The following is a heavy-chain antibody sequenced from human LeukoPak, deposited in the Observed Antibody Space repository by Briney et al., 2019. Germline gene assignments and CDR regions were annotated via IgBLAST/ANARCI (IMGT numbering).Heavy chain of an antibody. Sequence: PSETLSLTCAVYGGSFSGYYWSWIRQPPGKGLEWIGEINHSGSTNYNPSLKSRVTISVDTSKNQFSLKLSSVTAADTAVYYCARDSGSYYYMDVWGKGTTVTVSS. D-gene: IGHD1-26*01. J-gene: IGHJ6*03. CDR2: INHSGST. CDR3: ARDSGSYYYMDV. V-gene: IGHV4-34*01. CDR1: GGSFSGYY.